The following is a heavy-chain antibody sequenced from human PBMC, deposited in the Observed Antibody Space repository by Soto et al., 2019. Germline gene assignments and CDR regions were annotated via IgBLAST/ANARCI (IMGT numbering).Heavy chain of an antibody. CDR2: INSGGSLI. Sequence: EVQLVESGGGLVQPGGSLRLSCVGSGFRFNEYEINWVRQAPGKGLEWISYINSGGSLIYYAASVKGRFTFSRDNYKDSVYLQMNSLRADDTALYYCARETSYGQSATIVGEFWGQGTLVTVSS. J-gene: IGHJ4*02. CDR1: GFRFNEYE. CDR3: ARETSYGQSATIVGEF. V-gene: IGHV3-48*03. D-gene: IGHD3-10*01.